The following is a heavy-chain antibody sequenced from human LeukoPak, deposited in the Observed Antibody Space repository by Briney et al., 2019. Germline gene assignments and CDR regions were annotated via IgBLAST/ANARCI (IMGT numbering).Heavy chain of an antibody. Sequence: GGSLRLSCAASGFTFSSYAMNWVRQAPGKGLEWVSAISGSGGSTYYADSVKGRFTISRDNSKNTLYLQMNSLIPEDTAVYYCAKEPLFAGAAAGTGFDYWGQGTLVTVSS. D-gene: IGHD6-13*01. J-gene: IGHJ4*02. CDR3: AKEPLFAGAAAGTGFDY. V-gene: IGHV3-23*01. CDR1: GFTFSSYA. CDR2: ISGSGGST.